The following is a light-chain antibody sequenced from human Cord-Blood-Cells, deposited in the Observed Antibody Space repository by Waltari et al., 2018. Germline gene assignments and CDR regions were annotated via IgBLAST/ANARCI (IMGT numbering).Light chain of an antibody. Sequence: QSALTQPASVSGSPGQSITISCTGTSSDVGGYNYVSWYQQHPGKAPKLMIYDVSNRPSGCSTRFAGSKSGNTASLTISGLQAEDEADYYCSSYTSSSTPVVFGGGTKLTVL. V-gene: IGLV2-14*01. CDR3: SSYTSSSTPVV. CDR1: SSDVGGYNY. J-gene: IGLJ2*01. CDR2: DVS.